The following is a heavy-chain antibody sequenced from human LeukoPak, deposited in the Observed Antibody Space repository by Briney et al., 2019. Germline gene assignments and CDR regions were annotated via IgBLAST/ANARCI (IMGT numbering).Heavy chain of an antibody. J-gene: IGHJ5*01. D-gene: IGHD3-9*01. Sequence: SDALSLTCTVSGDSITSYYWTWIRHPPGKALEWIGYIYYSGSTNYSPSLKSRVTISLDKSKTQFFLKLSSVAAADTAVYYCARLSNYGILTGNSWFDSWGQGTLVTVSS. CDR3: ARLSNYGILTGNSWFDS. CDR1: GDSITSYY. V-gene: IGHV4-59*08. CDR2: IYYSGST.